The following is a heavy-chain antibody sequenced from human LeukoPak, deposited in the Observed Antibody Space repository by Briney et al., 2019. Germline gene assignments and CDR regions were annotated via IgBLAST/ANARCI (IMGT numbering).Heavy chain of an antibody. J-gene: IGHJ4*02. D-gene: IGHD2-15*01. CDR1: GYTFTAYY. CDR2: IDRKNGDT. Sequence: GGSVIRSCKASGYTFTAYYMHGGRQAPGQGLEGLGRIDRKNGDTKHAEKFQSRLTITRDTYIGIAYMELRSLISDDTAVYYCESEAPCSGGRCSVQRVDSWGQGTPVTV. CDR3: ESEAPCSGGRCSVQRVDS. V-gene: IGHV1-2*06.